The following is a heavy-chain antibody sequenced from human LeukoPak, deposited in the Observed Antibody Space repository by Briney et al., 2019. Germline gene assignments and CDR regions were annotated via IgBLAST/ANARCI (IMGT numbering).Heavy chain of an antibody. CDR2: INHSGST. CDR3: ARGLPRYSSSWYVDY. V-gene: IGHV4-34*01. CDR1: GGSFSGYY. D-gene: IGHD6-13*01. J-gene: IGHJ4*02. Sequence: SETLSLTCAVYGGSFSGYYWSWIRQPPGKGLEWIGEINHSGSTSYNPSLKSRVTISVDTSKNQFSLKLSSVTAADTAVYYCARGLPRYSSSWYVDYWGQGTLVTVSS.